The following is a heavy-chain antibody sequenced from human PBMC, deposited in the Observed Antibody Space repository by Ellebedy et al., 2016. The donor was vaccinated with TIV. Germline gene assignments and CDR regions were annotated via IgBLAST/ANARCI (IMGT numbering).Heavy chain of an antibody. CDR2: IYYSGST. J-gene: IGHJ3*02. V-gene: IGHV4-59*01. CDR1: GGSISNYY. CDR3: AREPSVEAFDI. Sequence: MPSETLSLTCIVSGGSISNYYWSWIRQPPGKGLEWIGSIYYSGSTNYNPSLKSRVIISVDTSKNQFSLKLNSVTAADTAVYYCAREPSVEAFDIWGQGTMVTVSS.